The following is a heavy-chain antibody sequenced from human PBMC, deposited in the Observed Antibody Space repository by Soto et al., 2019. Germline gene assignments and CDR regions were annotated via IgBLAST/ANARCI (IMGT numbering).Heavy chain of an antibody. Sequence: ESGGGVVQPGVSLRLSCAASGFTFRNYAMHWVRQAPGKGLECLAVIAYDGSNAFYRDSVKGRFTISRDNSKNTLYPHMSRLRSEDTGVYYCARGDREDILVVVGARPGEYGIDIWGQGTTVTVAS. CDR2: IAYDGSNA. CDR1: GFTFRNYA. J-gene: IGHJ6*02. D-gene: IGHD2-15*01. V-gene: IGHV3-30-3*01. CDR3: ARGDREDILVVVGARPGEYGIDI.